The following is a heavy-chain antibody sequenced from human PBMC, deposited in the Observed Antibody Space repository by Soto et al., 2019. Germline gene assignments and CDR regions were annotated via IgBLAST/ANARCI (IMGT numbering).Heavy chain of an antibody. CDR3: ASDRFRGTYYLRGVTYFFEE. V-gene: IGHV3-7*03. D-gene: IGHD1-26*01. Sequence: GGSLRLSCVTYGLTFTDYWMSWVRQAPGKGLEWVANIKQDESEKNYLDSVKGRFTISRDNAKNSLYLQMNSLRAEDTAVYYCASDRFRGTYYLRGVTYFFEEWGQGAPVIVSS. CDR2: IKQDESEK. CDR1: GLTFTDYW. J-gene: IGHJ4*02.